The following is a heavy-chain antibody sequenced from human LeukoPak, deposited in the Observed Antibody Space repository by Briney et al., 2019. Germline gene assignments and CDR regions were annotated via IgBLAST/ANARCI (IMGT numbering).Heavy chain of an antibody. CDR1: GFTFSNYA. J-gene: IGHJ3*02. CDR3: ARAISSSVAFDI. CDR2: ISSSSSYI. V-gene: IGHV3-21*01. Sequence: PGGSLRLSCAASGFTFSNYAVSWVRQAPGKGLEWVSSISSSSSYIYYADSVKGRFTISRDNAKNSLYLQMNSLRAEDTAVYYCARAISSSVAFDIWGQGTMVTVSS. D-gene: IGHD6-6*01.